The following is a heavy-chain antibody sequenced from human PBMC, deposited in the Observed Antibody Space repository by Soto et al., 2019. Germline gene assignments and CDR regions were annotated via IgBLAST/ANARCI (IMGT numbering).Heavy chain of an antibody. J-gene: IGHJ4*02. CDR2: IYHSGST. V-gene: IGHV4-4*02. CDR3: ARDGGSGSYYNSRLFDY. D-gene: IGHD3-10*01. Sequence: PSETLSLTCAVSGGSINSSNWWSWVRQPPGKGLEWIGEIYHSGSTNYNPSLKSRVTISVDKSKNQFSLKLSSVTAADTAVYYCARDGGSGSYYNSRLFDYWGQGTLVTVSS. CDR1: GGSINSSNW.